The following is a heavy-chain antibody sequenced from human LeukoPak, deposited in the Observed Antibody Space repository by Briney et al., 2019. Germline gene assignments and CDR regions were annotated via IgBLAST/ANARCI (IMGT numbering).Heavy chain of an antibody. CDR2: SYYSGCT. CDR1: GGSISSSSYY. CDR3: ASLPLPFLEWLYAFDI. D-gene: IGHD3-3*01. J-gene: IGHJ3*02. V-gene: IGHV4-39*01. Sequence: SETLSLTCTVSGGSISSSSYYWGWIRQPPGKGLEWIGRSYYSGCTYYNPSPKARLTISVDTSQNPVSPKLSSVTAADTAVYYWASLPLPFLEWLYAFDIWGQGTMVTVSS.